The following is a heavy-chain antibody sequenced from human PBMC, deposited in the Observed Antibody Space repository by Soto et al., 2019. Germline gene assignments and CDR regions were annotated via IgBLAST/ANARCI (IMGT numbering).Heavy chain of an antibody. V-gene: IGHV1-8*01. D-gene: IGHD6-6*01. CDR3: ASGVEQLVRYYYGMDV. CDR2: MNPNSGNT. Sequence: QVQLVQSGAEVKKPGASVKVSCKASGYTFTSYDINWVRQATGQGLEWMGWMNPNSGNTGYAQKFQGRVTMTRNTSISTAYMELSSMRSEDTAVYYCASGVEQLVRYYYGMDVWGQGTTVTGSS. J-gene: IGHJ6*02. CDR1: GYTFTSYD.